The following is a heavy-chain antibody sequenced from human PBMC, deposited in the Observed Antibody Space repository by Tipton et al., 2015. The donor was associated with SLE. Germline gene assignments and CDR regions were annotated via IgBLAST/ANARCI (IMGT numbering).Heavy chain of an antibody. J-gene: IGHJ2*01. V-gene: IGHV3-9*01. Sequence: SLRLSCVVSGFSFCTSWMSWVRQAPGKGLEWGSGISWNSGSIGYADSVKGRFTISRDNAKNSLYLQMNSLRAEDTALYYCAKGQYSSSWRGYFDLWGRGTLVTVSS. CDR2: ISWNSGSI. CDR3: AKGQYSSSWRGYFDL. D-gene: IGHD6-13*01. CDR1: GFSFCTSW.